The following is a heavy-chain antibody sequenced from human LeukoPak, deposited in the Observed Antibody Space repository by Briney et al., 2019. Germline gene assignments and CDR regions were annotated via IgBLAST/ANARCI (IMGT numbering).Heavy chain of an antibody. CDR3: ARGRTSRYGSGSYYWDY. J-gene: IGHJ4*02. D-gene: IGHD3-10*01. CDR2: IYYSGST. Sequence: SETLFLTCTVSGGSISSGGYYWSWIRQHPGKGLEWIGYIYYSGSTYYNPSLKSRVTISVDTSKNQFSLKLSSVTAADTAVYYCARGRTSRYGSGSYYWDYWGQGTLVTVSS. V-gene: IGHV4-31*03. CDR1: GGSISSGGYY.